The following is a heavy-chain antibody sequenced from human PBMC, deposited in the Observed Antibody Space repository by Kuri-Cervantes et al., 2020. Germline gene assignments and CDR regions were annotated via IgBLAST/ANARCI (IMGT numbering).Heavy chain of an antibody. D-gene: IGHD3-10*01. V-gene: IGHV1-46*01. J-gene: IGHJ6*02. Sequence: ASVKVSCKASGYTFASYCMHWVRQAPGQGLEWTGIINPSGGSTSYAQKFQGRVTMTRDTSTSTVYMELSSLRSEDTAVYYCARGDMVRGVVDYYYYGMDVWGQGTTVTVSS. CDR1: GYTFASYC. CDR2: INPSGGST. CDR3: ARGDMVRGVVDYYYYGMDV.